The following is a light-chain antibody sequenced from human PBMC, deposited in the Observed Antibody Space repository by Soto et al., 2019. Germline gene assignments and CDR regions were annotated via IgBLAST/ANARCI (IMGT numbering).Light chain of an antibody. V-gene: IGLV2-14*01. J-gene: IGLJ1*01. CDR3: VSYTTSASYV. Sequence: QSVLARPPSASGTPGQRVTISCTGTSSDVGNYIFVSWYRQHPGKAPKLMIYDINNRPSGVSNRFSGSKSGNTASLTISGLQAEDEADYYCVSYTTSASYVFGTGTKVTVL. CDR1: SSDVGNYIF. CDR2: DIN.